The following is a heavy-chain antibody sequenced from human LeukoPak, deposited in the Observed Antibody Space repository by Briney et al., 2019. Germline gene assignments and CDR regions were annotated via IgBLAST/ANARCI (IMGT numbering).Heavy chain of an antibody. Sequence: GASVKVSCKASGYTFSSYAISWVRQAPGQGLEWMGGIIPIFGTANYAQKFQGRVTITADESTSTAYMELSSLRSEDTAVYYCARELPKSRYYDSSGFDYWGQGTLVTVSS. V-gene: IGHV1-69*13. CDR2: IIPIFGTA. D-gene: IGHD3-22*01. CDR1: GYTFSSYA. CDR3: ARELPKSRYYDSSGFDY. J-gene: IGHJ4*02.